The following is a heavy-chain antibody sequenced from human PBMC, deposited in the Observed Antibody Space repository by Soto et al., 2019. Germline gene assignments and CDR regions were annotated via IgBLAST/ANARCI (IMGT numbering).Heavy chain of an antibody. V-gene: IGHV4-59*02. Sequence: SETLSLTCSFSGDSVTSHYLTWIRQSPEKGLEWIGEMNYTGCSNYNPSLKSRLTISVDTSKNQFSLKLSSVTAADTAVYYCATRSIAAAGTVWFDPWGQGTLVTVSS. CDR2: MNYTGCS. CDR3: ATRSIAAAGTVWFDP. CDR1: GDSVTSHY. J-gene: IGHJ5*02. D-gene: IGHD6-13*01.